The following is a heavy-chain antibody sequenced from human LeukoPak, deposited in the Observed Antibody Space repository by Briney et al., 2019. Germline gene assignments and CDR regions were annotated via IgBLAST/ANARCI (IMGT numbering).Heavy chain of an antibody. CDR3: ARDLRPYYYGSVSHEYY. Sequence: ASVKVSCKASGYTFTSYGISWVRQAPGQGLEWMGWISACNGNTNYAQKLQGRVTMTTDTSTSTAYMELRSLRSDDTAVYYCARDLRPYYYGSVSHEYYWGQGTLVTVSS. V-gene: IGHV1-18*01. J-gene: IGHJ4*02. D-gene: IGHD3-10*01. CDR2: ISACNGNT. CDR1: GYTFTSYG.